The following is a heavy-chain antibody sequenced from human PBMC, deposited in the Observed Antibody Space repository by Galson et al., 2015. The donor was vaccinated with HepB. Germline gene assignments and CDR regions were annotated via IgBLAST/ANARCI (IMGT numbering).Heavy chain of an antibody. D-gene: IGHD5-12*01. CDR2: IHYSGTT. J-gene: IGHJ4*02. CDR1: GGSISSTTYY. Sequence: SETLSLTCAVSGGSISSTTYYWGWIRQPPGKGLEWIGSIHYSGTTYYNPSLQSRVTISVDTSKNQFSLKLSSATAADTAVYYCARDGAGYNKGYSYWGQGTLVTVSS. V-gene: IGHV4-39*07. CDR3: ARDGAGYNKGYSY.